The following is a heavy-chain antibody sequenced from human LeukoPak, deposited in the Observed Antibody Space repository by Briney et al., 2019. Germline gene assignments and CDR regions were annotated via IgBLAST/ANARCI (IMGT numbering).Heavy chain of an antibody. CDR2: IKQDGSEI. CDR1: GFTFSSYW. Sequence: PGGSLRLSCAASGFTFSSYWMSWVRQAPGKGLEWVANIKQDGSEIYYVDSVKGRFTTSRDTAKDSLYLQMNSLRAEDTAVYYCARDRGHNGYDLYDYWGQGTLVTVSS. V-gene: IGHV3-7*01. J-gene: IGHJ4*02. D-gene: IGHD5-12*01. CDR3: ARDRGHNGYDLYDY.